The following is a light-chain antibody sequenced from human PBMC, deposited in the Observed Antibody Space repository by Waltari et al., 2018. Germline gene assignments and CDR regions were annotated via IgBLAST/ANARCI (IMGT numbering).Light chain of an antibody. CDR2: DVT. CDR1: WRDDGGYNS. J-gene: IGLJ2*01. V-gene: IGLV2-11*01. Sequence: QTVLAKPRAVSGSPGRPVTIGGNGDWRDDGGYNSVNGYQQYPGKAPKLLIYDVTKRPSGVPDRCSSSKSGNTAFLTSSGLQPEYEADYYCCSDIHTFGGGTKLTVL. CDR3: CSDIHT.